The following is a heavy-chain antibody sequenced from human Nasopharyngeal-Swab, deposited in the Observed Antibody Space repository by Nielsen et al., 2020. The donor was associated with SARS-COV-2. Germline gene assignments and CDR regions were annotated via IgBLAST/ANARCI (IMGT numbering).Heavy chain of an antibody. V-gene: IGHV1-46*01. CDR2: INPSGGST. CDR1: GYTFTSYY. J-gene: IGHJ6*03. CDR3: ARAVSWFGELSHYYYYMDV. D-gene: IGHD3-10*01. Sequence: ASVKVSCKASGYTFTSYYMHWVRQAPGQGLEWMGIINPSGGSTSYAQKFQGRVTMTRDTSTSTVYMELSSLRSEDTAVYYCARAVSWFGELSHYYYYMDVWGKGTTVTVSS.